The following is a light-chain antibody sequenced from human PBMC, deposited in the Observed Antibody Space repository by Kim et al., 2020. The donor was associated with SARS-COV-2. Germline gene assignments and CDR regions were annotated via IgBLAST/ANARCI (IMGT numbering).Light chain of an antibody. V-gene: IGKV4-1*01. CDR2: WAS. CDR1: QSVLYSSNNKNY. CDR3: QQYRSTPWT. Sequence: DIVMTQSPESLAVSLGERATINCKSSQSVLYSSNNKNYLAWYQQKPRQPPKLLIYWASTRESGVPDRFSGSGSGTDFTLTISSLQAEDVAVYYCQQYRSTPWTFGQGTKVDIK. J-gene: IGKJ1*01.